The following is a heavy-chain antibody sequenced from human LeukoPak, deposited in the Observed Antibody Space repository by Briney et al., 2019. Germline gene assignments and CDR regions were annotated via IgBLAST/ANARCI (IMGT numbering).Heavy chain of an antibody. CDR2: IYFSGST. D-gene: IGHD5-18*01. J-gene: IGHJ4*02. V-gene: IGHV4-39*07. CDR3: ARIGDGNRYGYRVIDY. CDR1: GDSISSSSHY. Sequence: SETLSLTCTVSGDSISSSSHYWGWIRQPPGKGLEWIGNIYFSGSTYYNPSLKSRVTISVDTSKNQFSLKLSSVTAADTAVYYCARIGDGNRYGYRVIDYWGQGTLVTVSS.